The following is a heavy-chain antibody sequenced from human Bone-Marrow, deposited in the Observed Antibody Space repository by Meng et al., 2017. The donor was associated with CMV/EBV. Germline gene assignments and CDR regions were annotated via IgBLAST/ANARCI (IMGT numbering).Heavy chain of an antibody. V-gene: IGHV3-11*04. CDR1: GFAFSDFW. D-gene: IGHD3-3*01. CDR3: AKDRGGGYDFWSGYGSAFDI. J-gene: IGHJ3*02. Sequence: GGSLRLSCAASGFAFSDFWMTWIRQAPGKGLEWVSHISVNSGTIPYADSVRGRFAVSRDNTENSLYLQMDRLRVEDTAVYYCAKDRGGGYDFWSGYGSAFDIWGQGTMVTVSS. CDR2: ISVNSGTI.